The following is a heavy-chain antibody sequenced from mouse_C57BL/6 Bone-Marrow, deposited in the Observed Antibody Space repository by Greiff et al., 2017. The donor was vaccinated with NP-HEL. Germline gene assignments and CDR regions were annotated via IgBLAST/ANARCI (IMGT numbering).Heavy chain of an antibody. V-gene: IGHV5-9*01. CDR1: GFTFSSYT. Sequence: EVKLVESGGGLVKPGGSLKLSCAASGFTFSSYTMSWVRQTPEKRLEWVATISGGGGNTYYPDSVKGRFTISRDNAKNTLYLQMSSLRSEDTALYYCARDHHGYFDYWGQGTTLTVSS. CDR2: ISGGGGNT. CDR3: ARDHHGYFDY. J-gene: IGHJ2*01.